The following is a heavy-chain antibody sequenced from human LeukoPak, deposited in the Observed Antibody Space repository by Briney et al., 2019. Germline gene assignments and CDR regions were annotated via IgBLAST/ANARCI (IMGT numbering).Heavy chain of an antibody. CDR3: ARDTYSSGTYHYYYYMGV. Sequence: SETLSLTCTVSGGSISSYYWSWIRQPAGKGLEWIGRIYSSGTTNYNPSLKSRVTMSVDTSKNQFFLKPSSVTAADTAVYYCARDTYSSGTYHYYYYMGVWGKGTTVTISS. V-gene: IGHV4-4*07. D-gene: IGHD3-10*01. J-gene: IGHJ6*03. CDR1: GGSISSYY. CDR2: IYSSGTT.